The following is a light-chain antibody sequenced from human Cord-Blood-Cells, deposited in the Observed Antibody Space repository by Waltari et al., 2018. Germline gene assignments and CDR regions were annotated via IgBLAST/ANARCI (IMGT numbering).Light chain of an antibody. V-gene: IGKV1-39*01. CDR2: AAS. Sequence: DIQMTQCPSSLSPSVRDRVPITCRETQSISSYLNWYHQKPGKAPTLMIYAASSMQSGVPSRFSGSGSGTDFTLTISSLQPEDFATYYCQQSDITPFTFGPGTKVDIK. J-gene: IGKJ3*01. CDR1: QSISSY. CDR3: QQSDITPFT.